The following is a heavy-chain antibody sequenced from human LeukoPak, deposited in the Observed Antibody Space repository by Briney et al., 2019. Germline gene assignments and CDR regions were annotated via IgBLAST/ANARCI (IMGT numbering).Heavy chain of an antibody. J-gene: IGHJ5*02. CDR2: IYTSGST. Sequence: SQTLSLTCTVSGGSISSGSYYWSWIRQPAGKGLEWIGRIYTSGSTNYNPSLKSRVTISVDTSKNQFSLKLSSVTAADTAVYYCAGVNWGSYNWFDPWGQGTLVTVSS. D-gene: IGHD7-27*01. V-gene: IGHV4-61*02. CDR1: GGSISSGSYY. CDR3: AGVNWGSYNWFDP.